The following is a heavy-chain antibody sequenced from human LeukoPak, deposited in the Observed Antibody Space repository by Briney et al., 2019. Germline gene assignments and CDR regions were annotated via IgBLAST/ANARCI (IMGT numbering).Heavy chain of an antibody. CDR1: GFTFSSYG. CDR2: ISYDGSNK. Sequence: PGRSLRLSCAASGFTFSSYGMPWVGKAPGKGREWVAVISYDGSNKYYADSVKGRFTISRDNSKNTLYLQMNSLRAEDTAVYYCARDGRAAAGIEYFQHWGQGTLVTVSS. J-gene: IGHJ1*01. V-gene: IGHV3-30*03. D-gene: IGHD6-13*01. CDR3: ARDGRAAAGIEYFQH.